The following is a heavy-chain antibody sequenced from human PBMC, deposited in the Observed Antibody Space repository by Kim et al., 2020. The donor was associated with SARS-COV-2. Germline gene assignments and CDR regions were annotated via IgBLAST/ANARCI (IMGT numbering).Heavy chain of an antibody. CDR1: GFTFSSFW. CDR3: ARDGSSRYSSGF. CDR2: IKQDGTEK. V-gene: IGHV3-7*01. D-gene: IGHD6-19*01. Sequence: GRSLRLSCAASGFTFSSFWMSWVRQAPGKGLEWVANIKQDGTEKDYVDSVKGRFTISRDNAKNSLYLQMNSLRVEDTALYYCARDGSSRYSSGFWGQGTL. J-gene: IGHJ4*02.